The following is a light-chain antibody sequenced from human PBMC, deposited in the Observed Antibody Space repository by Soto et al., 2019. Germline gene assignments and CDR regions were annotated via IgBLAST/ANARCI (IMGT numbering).Light chain of an antibody. CDR3: LQANNFPVT. CDR2: PAS. Sequence: DIQMTQSPSFVSASIGDRVTITCWASQGIGSWLAWYQQVPGRAPRLLIFPASPFQSGVSSRFPGSGSGTDFTLTITSLQPEDFATYFCLQANNFPVTFGEGTTVEMK. V-gene: IGKV1-12*01. J-gene: IGKJ4*01. CDR1: QGIGSW.